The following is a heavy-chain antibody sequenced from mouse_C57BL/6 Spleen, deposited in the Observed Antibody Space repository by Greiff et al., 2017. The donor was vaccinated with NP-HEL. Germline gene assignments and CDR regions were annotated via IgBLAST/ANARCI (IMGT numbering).Heavy chain of an antibody. CDR3: ARWRYYGSSYGRFAY. CDR1: GYTFTDYN. J-gene: IGHJ3*01. CDR2: INPNNGGT. D-gene: IGHD1-1*01. Sequence: EVQLQQSGPELVKPGASVKIPCKASGYTFTDYNMDWVKQSHGKSLEWIGDINPNNGGTIYNQKFKGKATLTVDKSSSTAYMELRSLTSEDTAVYYCARWRYYGSSYGRFAYWGQGTRVTVSA. V-gene: IGHV1-18*01.